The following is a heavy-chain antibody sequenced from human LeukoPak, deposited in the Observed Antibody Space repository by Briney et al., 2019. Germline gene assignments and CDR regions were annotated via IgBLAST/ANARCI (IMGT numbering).Heavy chain of an antibody. CDR2: ISTSGGRT. Sequence: GGSLRLSCSASGXTFSTYAMSWVRQAPGKGLEWVSGISTSGGRTFYADSVKGRFTLSRDNSKNTLYLQMNSLRAEDTAVYYCAKTSGSYWNYFDYWGQGTLVTVSS. D-gene: IGHD1-26*01. J-gene: IGHJ4*02. V-gene: IGHV3-23*01. CDR1: GXTFSTYA. CDR3: AKTSGSYWNYFDY.